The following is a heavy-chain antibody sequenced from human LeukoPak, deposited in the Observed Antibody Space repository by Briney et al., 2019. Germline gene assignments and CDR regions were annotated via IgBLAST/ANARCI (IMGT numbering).Heavy chain of an antibody. CDR2: INHSGST. V-gene: IGHV4-34*01. CDR3: ARGRRVWYQLLFDYFDY. D-gene: IGHD2-2*01. J-gene: IGHJ4*02. CDR1: GFNFRAYW. Sequence: PGGSLRLSCTTSGFNFRAYWMGWVRQPPGKGLEWIGEINHSGSTNYNPSLKSRVTISVDTSKNQFSLKLSSVTAADTAVYYCARGRRVWYQLLFDYFDYWGQGTLVTVSS.